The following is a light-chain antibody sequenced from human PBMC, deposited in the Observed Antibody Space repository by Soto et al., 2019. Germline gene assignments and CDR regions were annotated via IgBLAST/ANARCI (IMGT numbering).Light chain of an antibody. CDR2: DAS. V-gene: IGKV3-11*01. J-gene: IGKJ4*01. CDR1: QSVSSY. Sequence: EIVLTQSPATLSLSPGERATLSCRASQSVSSYLAGYQQKPGQAPRLLIYDASNRATGIPARFSGSGSGTDFTLTSSSLEPEDFAVYYCKQRSNWPPLPFGGGNKVEIK. CDR3: KQRSNWPPLP.